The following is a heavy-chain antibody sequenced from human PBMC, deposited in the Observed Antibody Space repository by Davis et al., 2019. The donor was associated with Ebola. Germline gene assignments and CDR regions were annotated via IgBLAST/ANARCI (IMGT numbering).Heavy chain of an antibody. CDR2: IYYSGST. J-gene: IGHJ4*02. Sequence: MPGGSLRLSCTVSGGSISPYYWSWIRQPPGKGLEWLGYIYYSGSTKYNLSLKGRVAISVDTSKNQFSLKLSSVTAADTAVYYCARSYGAAPFDYWGQGTLVTVSS. V-gene: IGHV4-59*08. D-gene: IGHD4/OR15-4a*01. CDR3: ARSYGAAPFDY. CDR1: GGSISPYY.